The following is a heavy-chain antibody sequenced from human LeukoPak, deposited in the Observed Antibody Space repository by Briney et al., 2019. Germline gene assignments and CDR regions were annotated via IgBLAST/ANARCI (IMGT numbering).Heavy chain of an antibody. Sequence: PSETLSLTCTVSGGSISSYYWSWIRQPAGKGLEWIGRIYTSGSTNYNPSLKSRVTMSVDTSKNQFSLKLSSVTAADTAVYYCARDFSPPPYYYYYMDVWGKGTTVTISS. CDR1: GGSISSYY. CDR3: ARDFSPPPYYYYYMDV. J-gene: IGHJ6*03. V-gene: IGHV4-4*07. CDR2: IYTSGST. D-gene: IGHD1-14*01.